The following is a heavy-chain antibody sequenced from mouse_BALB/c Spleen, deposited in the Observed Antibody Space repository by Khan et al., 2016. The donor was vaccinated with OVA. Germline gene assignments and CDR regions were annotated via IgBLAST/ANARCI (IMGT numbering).Heavy chain of an antibody. CDR1: GFSLTNYG. CDR2: IWSDGST. CDR3: ARQPYYHYYIMDY. J-gene: IGHJ4*01. D-gene: IGHD2-10*01. V-gene: IGHV2-6-1*01. Sequence: QVQLQQSGPGLVAPSQSLSITCTISGFSLTNYGVHWVRQSPGKGLEWLVVIWSDGSTTYNSALKSRLSISKDNSKSQVFLKMNSLQSDDTAMYYCARQPYYHYYIMDYWGRGTSVTVSS.